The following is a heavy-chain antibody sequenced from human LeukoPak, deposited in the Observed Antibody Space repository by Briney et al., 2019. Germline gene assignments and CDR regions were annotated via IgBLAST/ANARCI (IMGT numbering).Heavy chain of an antibody. CDR1: DYSISSHYY. CDR3: ARAGTSDYDFDY. V-gene: IGHV4-38-2*02. J-gene: IGHJ4*02. Sequence: PSETLSLTCTVSDYSISSHYYWGWIRQPPGEGLEWIGSIYHSGSTYHSPSLKSRVTISVDTSKNQFSLKLSSVTAADTAVYYCARAGTSDYDFDYWGQGTLVTVSS. D-gene: IGHD4-17*01. CDR2: IYHSGST.